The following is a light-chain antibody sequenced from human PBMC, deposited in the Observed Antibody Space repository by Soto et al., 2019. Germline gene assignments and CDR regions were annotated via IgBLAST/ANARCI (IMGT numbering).Light chain of an antibody. J-gene: IGKJ5*01. V-gene: IGKV3-11*01. Sequence: EIVLTQSPATLSLSPGERATFSCRASQSVSSYLAWYQQKPGQAPRLLIYDASNRATGIPARFSGSGSGTDFTLTISSLEPEDFAVYYCQQRSNWPPPITFGQGTRLEIK. CDR3: QQRSNWPPPIT. CDR1: QSVSSY. CDR2: DAS.